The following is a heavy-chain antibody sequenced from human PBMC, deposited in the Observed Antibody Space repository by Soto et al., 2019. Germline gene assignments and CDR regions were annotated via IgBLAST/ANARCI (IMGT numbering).Heavy chain of an antibody. Sequence: QVQLQQWGAGLLKPSETLSLTFAVYGGSFSGYYWSWIRQPPGKGLEWIGEINHSGSPNYNPSLKSRVTISVDPSKNQFSLKLSSVTAADSAVYYWAVWGIAARRYFDYWGQGTLVTVSS. D-gene: IGHD6-6*01. CDR3: AVWGIAARRYFDY. CDR1: GGSFSGYY. V-gene: IGHV4-34*01. J-gene: IGHJ4*02. CDR2: INHSGSP.